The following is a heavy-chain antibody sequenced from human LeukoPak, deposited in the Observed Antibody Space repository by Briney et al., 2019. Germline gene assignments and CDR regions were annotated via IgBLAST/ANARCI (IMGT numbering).Heavy chain of an antibody. D-gene: IGHD3-9*01. V-gene: IGHV4-39*07. CDR2: IYYSGST. CDR3: ARELRYFESLAWFDP. Sequence: TSETLSLTCTVSGGSISSSSYYWGWIRQPPGKGLEWIGSIYYSGSTYYNPSLKSRVTISVDTSKNQFSLKLSSVTAADTAVYYCARELRYFESLAWFDPWGQGTLVTVSS. CDR1: GGSISSSSYY. J-gene: IGHJ5*02.